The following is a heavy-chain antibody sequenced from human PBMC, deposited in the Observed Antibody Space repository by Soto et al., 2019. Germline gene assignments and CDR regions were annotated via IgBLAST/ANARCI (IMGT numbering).Heavy chain of an antibody. CDR3: ARDTRLRRGIDI. V-gene: IGHV4-30-4*01. CDR2: IYNSGST. CDR1: GASVSSGDYY. D-gene: IGHD4-17*01. Sequence: SETLSLTCTVSGASVSSGDYYWSWIRQPPGKGLEWIGYIYNSGSTYYNPSLKSRVTISVDRSKNQFSLKLSSVTAADTAVYYCARDTRLRRGIDIWGQGTMVTVSS. J-gene: IGHJ3*02.